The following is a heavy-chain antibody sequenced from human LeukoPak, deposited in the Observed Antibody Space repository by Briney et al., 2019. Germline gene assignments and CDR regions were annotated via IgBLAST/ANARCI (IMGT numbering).Heavy chain of an antibody. Sequence: GGSLRLSCAASGFTFSSYAMSWVRQAPGKGLEWVSTISAGSGSTYYADSVKGRFTISRDNSKNTLYLRMNGLRAEDTSVYFCAKWVNNSDYTDYGIDYWGQGTLVTVSS. CDR1: GFTFSSYA. J-gene: IGHJ4*02. CDR3: AKWVNNSDYTDYGIDY. CDR2: ISAGSGST. V-gene: IGHV3-23*01. D-gene: IGHD4-11*01.